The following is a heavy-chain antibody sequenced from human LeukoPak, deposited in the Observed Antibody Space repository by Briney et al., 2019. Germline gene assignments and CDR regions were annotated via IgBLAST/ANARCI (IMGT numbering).Heavy chain of an antibody. D-gene: IGHD1-1*01. CDR1: GFTFSNYA. CDR3: GEVQTVNKFDY. CDR2: ISNNGVNT. J-gene: IGHJ4*01. V-gene: IGHV3-23*01. Sequence: GGSLRLSCAASGFTFSNYAMSWVRQAPGKGLEWVSAISNNGVNTYYADSVKGRFTISRDNSKNTLYLQMTSLRHEDMAVYYCGEVQTVNKFDYWGRGTLVTVSS.